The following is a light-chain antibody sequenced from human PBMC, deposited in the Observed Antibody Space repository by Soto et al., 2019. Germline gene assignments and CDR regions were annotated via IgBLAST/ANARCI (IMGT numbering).Light chain of an antibody. CDR3: QQYSNWPPFT. J-gene: IGKJ2*01. CDR2: GAS. Sequence: EIVMTQSPATLSVSPGERATLSCRASQSVSSYLAWYQQKPGQAPRLLIYGASTRATGIPARFSGSGSGTESPPTISSLPSEDFTVYYCQQYSNWPPFTFGQGTKLEIK. V-gene: IGKV3-15*01. CDR1: QSVSSY.